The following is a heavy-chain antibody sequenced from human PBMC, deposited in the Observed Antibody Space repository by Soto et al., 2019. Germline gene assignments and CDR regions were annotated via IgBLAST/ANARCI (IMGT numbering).Heavy chain of an antibody. J-gene: IGHJ6*02. CDR2: IYYSGST. V-gene: IGHV4-39*01. CDR3: ARRGLGASIYYYYGMDV. D-gene: IGHD1-26*01. CDR1: GGSISSSSYY. Sequence: SETLSLTCTVSGGSISSSSYYWGWIRQPPGKGLEWIGSIYYSGSTYYNPSLKSRVTISVDTSKNQFSLKLSSVTAADTAVYYCARRGLGASIYYYYGMDVWGQGTTVTVSS.